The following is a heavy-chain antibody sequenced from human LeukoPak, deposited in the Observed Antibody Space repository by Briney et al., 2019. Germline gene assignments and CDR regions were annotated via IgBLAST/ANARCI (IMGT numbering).Heavy chain of an antibody. CDR2: FDPEDGET. D-gene: IGHD2-2*01. CDR1: GYTLTELS. J-gene: IGHJ5*02. V-gene: IGHV1-24*01. CDR3: ATCLPTSCSYDGWFDP. Sequence: ASVKVSCKVSGYTLTELSMHWVRQAPGKGLEWMGGFDPEDGETIYAQKFQGRVTMTEDTSTDTAYMELSSLRSEDTAVYYCATCLPTSCSYDGWFDPWGQGTLVTVSS.